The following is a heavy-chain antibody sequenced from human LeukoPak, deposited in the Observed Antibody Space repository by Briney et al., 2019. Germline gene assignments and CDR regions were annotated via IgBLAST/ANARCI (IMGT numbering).Heavy chain of an antibody. CDR3: AKEGYYYDSSGYFHFDL. J-gene: IGHJ2*01. CDR2: IWYDGSNK. CDR1: GFTFDDYA. V-gene: IGHV3-33*06. Sequence: GRSLRLSCAASGFTFDDYAMHWARQAPGKGLEWVAVIWYDGSNKYYADSVKGRFTISRDNSKNTLYLQMNSLRAEDTAVYYCAKEGYYYDSSGYFHFDLWGRGTLVTVSS. D-gene: IGHD3-22*01.